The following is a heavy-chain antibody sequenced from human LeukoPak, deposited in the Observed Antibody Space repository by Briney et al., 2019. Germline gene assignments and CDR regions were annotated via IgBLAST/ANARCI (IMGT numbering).Heavy chain of an antibody. CDR1: GGSISSYY. J-gene: IGHJ4*02. Sequence: PSETLSLTCTVSGGSISSYYWSWIRQPPGKGLEWIGYIYYSGSTNYNPSLKSRVTISVDTSKNQFSLKLSSVTAADTAVYYCASVGCSGGSRYFFRSWGQGTLVTVSS. V-gene: IGHV4-59*01. D-gene: IGHD2-15*01. CDR3: ASVGCSGGSRYFFRS. CDR2: IYYSGST.